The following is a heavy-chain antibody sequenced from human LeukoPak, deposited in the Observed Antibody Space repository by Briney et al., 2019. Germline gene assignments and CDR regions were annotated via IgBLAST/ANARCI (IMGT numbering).Heavy chain of an antibody. V-gene: IGHV1-8*01. J-gene: IGHJ6*03. CDR1: GYTFTSYD. Sequence: ASVKVSCKASGYTFTSYDINWVRQAPGQGLEWMGWMNPNSGNTGYAQKFQGRVTMTRNTSISTAYMELSSLRSEDTAVYYCARGVRWLRLQLLLRPSYYYYYMDVWGKGTTVTISS. D-gene: IGHD2-15*01. CDR2: MNPNSGNT. CDR3: ARGVRWLRLQLLLRPSYYYYYMDV.